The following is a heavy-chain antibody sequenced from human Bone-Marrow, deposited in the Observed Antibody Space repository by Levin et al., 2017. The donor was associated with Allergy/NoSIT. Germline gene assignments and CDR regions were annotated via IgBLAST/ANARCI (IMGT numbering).Heavy chain of an antibody. CDR2: IYSGGGT. CDR1: GFTVSRNF. V-gene: IGHV3-66*02. CDR3: ARKTDTIMALPGDI. J-gene: IGHJ6*04. Sequence: GGSLRLSCAASGFTVSRNFMTWVRQAPGKGLECVSFIYSGGGTYHADSVKGRFTISRDTSKNTLYLQMNSLRAEDTAVYYCARKTDTIMALPGDIWGNGTTVTVSS. D-gene: IGHD5-24*01.